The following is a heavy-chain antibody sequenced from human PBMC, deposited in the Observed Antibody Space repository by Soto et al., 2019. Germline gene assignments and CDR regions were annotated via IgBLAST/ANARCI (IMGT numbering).Heavy chain of an antibody. CDR2: INPSDGST. V-gene: IGHV1-46*01. CDR3: ARGSLEMTTITSYFDY. Sequence: QVQVVQSGAEVKKPGASVKVSCKASGYTFTSYYIHWVRQAPGQGLEWMGIINPSDGSTTYAQKLQGRVTMTRDTSTSTVYMELSSLRSEDTAVFYCARGSLEMTTITSYFDYWGQGTLVTVSS. CDR1: GYTFTSYY. D-gene: IGHD4-4*01. J-gene: IGHJ4*02.